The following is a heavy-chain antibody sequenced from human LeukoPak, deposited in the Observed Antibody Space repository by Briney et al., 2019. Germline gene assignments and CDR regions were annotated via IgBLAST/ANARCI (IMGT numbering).Heavy chain of an antibody. D-gene: IGHD2-8*01. V-gene: IGHV3-72*01. CDR3: ARDLGYCTNGVCHTRFDY. CDR1: GFTFSDHY. J-gene: IGHJ4*02. CDR2: TKNKANGYTT. Sequence: GGSLRLSCAASGFTFSDHYMDWVRQAPGKGLEWVGRTKNKANGYTTEYAASVKGRFTILRDESKTSLHLQMNSLQTEDTAVYYCARDLGYCTNGVCHTRFDYWGQGTLVAVSS.